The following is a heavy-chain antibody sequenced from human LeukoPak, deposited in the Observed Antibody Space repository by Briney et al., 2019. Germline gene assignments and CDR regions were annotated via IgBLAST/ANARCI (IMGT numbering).Heavy chain of an antibody. CDR3: AKEKTVAGWYFDL. D-gene: IGHD6-19*01. CDR1: GFPFEIYW. CDR2: IKSDGSEE. Sequence: GGSLILSCVASGFPFEIYWMSWVRQGPGKGLEWVANIKSDGSEEYYADSVKGRLTVSRDNAKKSLFLQMNSLRVEDTGVYYCAKEKTVAGWYFDLWGRGTLVTVSS. J-gene: IGHJ2*01. V-gene: IGHV3-7*01.